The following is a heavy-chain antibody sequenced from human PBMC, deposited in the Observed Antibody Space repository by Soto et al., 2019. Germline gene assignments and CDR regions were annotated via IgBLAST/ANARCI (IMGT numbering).Heavy chain of an antibody. V-gene: IGHV1-18*01. CDR2: ISAFNGNT. J-gene: IGHJ6*02. CDR3: ARRPGDGWEEYYYGMDV. Sequence: QVQLVQSGAEVKKPGASVKVSCKASGYTFTSYGISWVRQAPGQGLEWMGWISAFNGNTNYAQKLQGRVTMTTDTSTSTAYMELRSLRSDDTAVYYCARRPGDGWEEYYYGMDVWGQGTTVTVSS. CDR1: GYTFTSYG. D-gene: IGHD1-26*01.